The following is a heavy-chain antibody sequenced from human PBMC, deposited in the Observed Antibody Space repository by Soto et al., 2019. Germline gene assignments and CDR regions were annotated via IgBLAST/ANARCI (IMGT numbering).Heavy chain of an antibody. CDR3: TREFPTSISDY. D-gene: IGHD2-21*01. J-gene: IGHJ4*02. Sequence: GGSLRLSCTASGFTFGDYAMSWFRQAPGKGLEWVGFIRSKAYGGTTEYAASVKGRFTISRDDSKSIAYLQMNSLKTEDTAVYYCTREFPTSISDYWGQGTLVTVSS. CDR1: GFTFGDYA. V-gene: IGHV3-49*03. CDR2: IRSKAYGGTT.